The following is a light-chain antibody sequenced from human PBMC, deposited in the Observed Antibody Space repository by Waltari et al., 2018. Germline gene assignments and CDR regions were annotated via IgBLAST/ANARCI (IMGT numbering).Light chain of an antibody. CDR2: NDS. Sequence: SYVLTQPPSVSVAPGQTASITCGGNDIGNKGVHWYQQKPGQAPVLVVYNDSDRPSGIPERFSGSNSGNTATLTITRVEAGDEADYYCHVWDTSGDHKDVVFGGGTRLTVL. J-gene: IGLJ2*01. CDR3: HVWDTSGDHKDVV. V-gene: IGLV3-21*02. CDR1: DIGNKG.